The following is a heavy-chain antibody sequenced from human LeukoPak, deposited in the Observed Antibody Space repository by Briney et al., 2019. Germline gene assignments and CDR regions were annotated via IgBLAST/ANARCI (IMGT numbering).Heavy chain of an antibody. CDR2: INHSGST. J-gene: IGHJ5*02. V-gene: IGHV4-34*01. CDR3: AGIATGFNWFDP. Sequence: SETLSLTCAVYGGSSSGYYWSWIRQPPGKGLEWIGEINHSGSTNYNPSLKSRVTISVDTSKNQFSLKLSSVTAADTAVYYCAGIATGFNWFDPWGQGTLVTVSS. CDR1: GGSSSGYY. D-gene: IGHD6-13*01.